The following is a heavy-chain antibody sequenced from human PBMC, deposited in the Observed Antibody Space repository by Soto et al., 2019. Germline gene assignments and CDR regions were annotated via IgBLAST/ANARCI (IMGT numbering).Heavy chain of an antibody. D-gene: IGHD6-13*01. CDR2: IHHSGNT. J-gene: IGHJ4*02. Sequence: SETLSLTCDVFGVSISSSNWWSWVRQPPGKGLEWIGEIHHSGNTNFNPSLKSRVTKSVDESKNQFSLKLTSVTAADTAVYYCATGGSIARAGNFDYWGQG. CDR1: GVSISSSNW. CDR3: ATGGSIARAGNFDY. V-gene: IGHV4-4*02.